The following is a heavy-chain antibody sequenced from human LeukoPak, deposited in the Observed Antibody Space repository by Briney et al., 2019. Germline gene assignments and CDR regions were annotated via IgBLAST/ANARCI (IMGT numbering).Heavy chain of an antibody. CDR2: ISYDGSNK. CDR3: AREWELDVDY. Sequence: GRSLRLSCAAPGFTFGSYAMHWVRQAPGKGLEWVAVISYDGSNKYYADSVKGRFTISRDNSKNTLYLQMNSLRAEDTAVYYCAREWELDVDYWGQGTLVTVSS. CDR1: GFTFGSYA. D-gene: IGHD1-26*01. V-gene: IGHV3-30-3*01. J-gene: IGHJ4*02.